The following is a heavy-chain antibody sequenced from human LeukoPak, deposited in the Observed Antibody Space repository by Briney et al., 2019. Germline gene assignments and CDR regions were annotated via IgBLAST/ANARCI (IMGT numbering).Heavy chain of an antibody. CDR2: MNPNNDNT. J-gene: IGHJ4*02. CDR1: GYTFTSYD. V-gene: IGHV1-8*01. Sequence: WASVKVSCKASGYTFTSYDINWVRQATGQGLEWMGWMNPNNDNTGYAQKFQGRVTFTGDTSINTAYMELSSLKSEDTAVYYCGTGNEVVPAAVVYWGQGTLVTVSS. CDR3: GTGNEVVPAAVVY. D-gene: IGHD2-2*01.